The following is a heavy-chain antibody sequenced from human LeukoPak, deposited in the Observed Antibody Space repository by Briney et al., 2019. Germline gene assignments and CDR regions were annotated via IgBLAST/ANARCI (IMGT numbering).Heavy chain of an antibody. Sequence: ASVKVSCKASVGTFSSYAISWVRQAPGQGLERMGRIIPIFGTANYAQKFQGRVTITTDESTSTAYMEPSSLRSEDTAVYYCARASVVVPADFDYWGQGTLVTVSS. CDR2: IIPIFGTA. CDR1: VGTFSSYA. J-gene: IGHJ4*02. D-gene: IGHD2-2*01. CDR3: ARASVVVPADFDY. V-gene: IGHV1-69*05.